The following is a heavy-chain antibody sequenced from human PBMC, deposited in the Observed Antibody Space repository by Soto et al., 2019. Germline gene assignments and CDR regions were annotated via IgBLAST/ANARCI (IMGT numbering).Heavy chain of an antibody. J-gene: IGHJ6*02. CDR2: ISYDGSNK. D-gene: IGHD2-2*02. Sequence: GGSRRRSCAAAGFTFRSYGMHWVRQAPGKGLEWVAVISYDGSNKYYSDSVKGRFTISRDNSKTTLYLQMNSLRAEDTAVYYCAKDVLDIVVVPAAIPNYYYGMDVWGQGTTVTVSS. CDR3: AKDVLDIVVVPAAIPNYYYGMDV. V-gene: IGHV3-30*18. CDR1: GFTFRSYG.